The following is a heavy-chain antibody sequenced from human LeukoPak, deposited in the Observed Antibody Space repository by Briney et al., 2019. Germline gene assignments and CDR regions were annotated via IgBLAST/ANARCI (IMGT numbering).Heavy chain of an antibody. J-gene: IGHJ6*02. CDR2: ISGSGGST. D-gene: IGHD1-26*01. CDR3: AKESLGALYYYYGMDV. Sequence: GGSLRLYCAASGFTFSSYAMSWVRQAPGKGLEWVSAISGSGGSTYYADSVKGRFTISRDNSKNTLYLQMNSLRAEDTAVYYCAKESLGALYYYYGMDVWGQGTTVTVSS. V-gene: IGHV3-23*01. CDR1: GFTFSSYA.